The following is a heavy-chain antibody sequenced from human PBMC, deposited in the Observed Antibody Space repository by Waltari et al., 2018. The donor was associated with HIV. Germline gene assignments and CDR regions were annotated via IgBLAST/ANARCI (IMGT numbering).Heavy chain of an antibody. Sequence: EVQLVEAGGGLGKPGGALVLSCGALGFTFSIHGMNGVRQAPGKGLEWVSSISSSSIYISYADSVKGRFTISRDNAKNSLYLQMNSLRAEDTAVYYCARQDSSGGNYYYGMDVWGQGTTVTVSS. J-gene: IGHJ6*02. V-gene: IGHV3-21*01. D-gene: IGHD3-22*01. CDR3: ARQDSSGGNYYYGMDV. CDR2: ISSSSIYI. CDR1: GFTFSIHG.